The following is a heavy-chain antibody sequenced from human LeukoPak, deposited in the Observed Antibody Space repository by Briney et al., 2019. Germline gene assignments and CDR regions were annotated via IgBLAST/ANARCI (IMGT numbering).Heavy chain of an antibody. CDR3: AKDFSRFYYDSSGDY. Sequence: PGGSLRLSCAASGFTFSSYAVSWVRQAPGKGLEWVSAISGSGGSTYYADPVKGRFTISRDNSKTTLYMQMNSLRAEDTAVYYCAKDFSRFYYDSSGDYWGQGTLGTVSS. CDR1: GFTFSSYA. V-gene: IGHV3-23*01. J-gene: IGHJ4*02. D-gene: IGHD3-22*01. CDR2: ISGSGGST.